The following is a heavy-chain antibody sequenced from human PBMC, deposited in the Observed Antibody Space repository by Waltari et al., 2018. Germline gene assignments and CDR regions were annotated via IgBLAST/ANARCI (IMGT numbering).Heavy chain of an antibody. Sequence: EVQLVESGGGLVQPGGSLRLSCAASGFIFSDPYMDWVRQAPGKGVVWVGRIGNKAKSYTTEYAASVKGRFTILRDDSKNSLYLQLNSLKTEDTAIYYCVRGFSDSSGHHYSQDWGQGTLVSVSS. J-gene: IGHJ1*01. CDR2: IGNKAKSYTT. D-gene: IGHD3-22*01. CDR1: GFIFSDPY. CDR3: VRGFSDSSGHHYSQD. V-gene: IGHV3-72*01.